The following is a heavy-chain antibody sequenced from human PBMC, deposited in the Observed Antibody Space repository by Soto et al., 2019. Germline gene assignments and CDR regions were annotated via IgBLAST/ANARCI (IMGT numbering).Heavy chain of an antibody. Sequence: PGGSLRLSCVAPGFTFNIYTMSWVRQAPGKGLEWVSAIGGSDDSTYYADSVKGRFTISRDSSKNTLNLQMNSLRAEDTAVYYCAKGGTGTTSFFEYWGQGTLVTVSS. CDR1: GFTFNIYT. J-gene: IGHJ4*02. CDR2: IGGSDDST. V-gene: IGHV3-23*01. D-gene: IGHD1-7*01. CDR3: AKGGTGTTSFFEY.